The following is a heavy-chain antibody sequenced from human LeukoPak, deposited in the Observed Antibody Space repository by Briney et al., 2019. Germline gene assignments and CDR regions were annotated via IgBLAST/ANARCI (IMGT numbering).Heavy chain of an antibody. J-gene: IGHJ4*02. D-gene: IGHD3-3*01. Sequence: GGSLRLSCAASASTFSSYAMSWVRQAPGKGLEWISTIGGSGSTTYYADSIKGRFTISRDNSKNTLYLQMNSVRAEDTAVYYCAKGEAHAFWRGYYFDSWGQGTLVTVSS. CDR3: AKGEAHAFWRGYYFDS. CDR1: ASTFSSYA. V-gene: IGHV3-23*01. CDR2: IGGSGSTT.